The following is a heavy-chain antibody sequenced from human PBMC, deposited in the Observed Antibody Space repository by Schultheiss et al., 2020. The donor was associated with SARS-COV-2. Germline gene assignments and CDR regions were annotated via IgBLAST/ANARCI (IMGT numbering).Heavy chain of an antibody. Sequence: GESLKISCKGSGYSFTTYWIAWVRQTPGKGLEWMGIIYPGDSDTRYSPSFQGQVTISADKSISTAYLQWSSLKASDTAMYYCARRYYGSGSYYFDYWGQGTLVTVSS. D-gene: IGHD3-10*01. CDR1: GYSFTTYW. V-gene: IGHV5-51*01. CDR3: ARRYYGSGSYYFDY. CDR2: IYPGDSDT. J-gene: IGHJ4*02.